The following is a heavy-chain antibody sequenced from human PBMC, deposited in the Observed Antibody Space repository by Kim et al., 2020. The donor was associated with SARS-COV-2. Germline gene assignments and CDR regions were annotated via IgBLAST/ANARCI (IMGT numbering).Heavy chain of an antibody. Sequence: ASVKVSCKASGYTFTRLGITWVRQAPGQGLEWMGWISVYNGNTNYAQKFQGRVTMTTDTSTSTAYMELRSLRSDDTAVYYCARVGAVAGSFDYWGQGTLVTVSS. CDR2: ISVYNGNT. D-gene: IGHD6-19*01. CDR1: GYTFTRLG. J-gene: IGHJ4*02. CDR3: ARVGAVAGSFDY. V-gene: IGHV1-18*01.